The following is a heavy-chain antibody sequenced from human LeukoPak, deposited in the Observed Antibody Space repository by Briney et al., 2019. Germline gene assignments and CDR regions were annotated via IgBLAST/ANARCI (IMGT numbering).Heavy chain of an antibody. D-gene: IGHD5-12*01. CDR1: GGSASSDTW. Sequence: SETLSLTCAVSGGSASSDTWWSWVRQPPGKGLEWIGEIYHSGSTNYNPSLKSRVTISIDKSKNQFSLKLSSVTAADTAVYYCARQGGYEYPFDYWGQGTLVTVPS. CDR2: IYHSGST. V-gene: IGHV4-4*02. J-gene: IGHJ4*02. CDR3: ARQGGYEYPFDY.